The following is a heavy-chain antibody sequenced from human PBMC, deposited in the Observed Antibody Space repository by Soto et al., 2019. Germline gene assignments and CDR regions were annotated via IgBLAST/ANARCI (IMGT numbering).Heavy chain of an antibody. Sequence: QVQLVESGGGVVQPGRSLRLSCAASGFTFSRYGMHWVRQAPGKGLEWVAVIWYDGSNKYYADSVKGRFTISRDNSKNTLYLQSNSLRAEDTAVYYWRRVGGGHYGDYYYYAMDVWGQGTTVTVSS. J-gene: IGHJ6*02. D-gene: IGHD4-17*01. CDR3: RRVGGGHYGDYYYYAMDV. V-gene: IGHV3-33*01. CDR2: IWYDGSNK. CDR1: GFTFSRYG.